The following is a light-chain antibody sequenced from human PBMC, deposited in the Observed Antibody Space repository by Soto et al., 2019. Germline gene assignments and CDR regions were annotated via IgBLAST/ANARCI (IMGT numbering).Light chain of an antibody. Sequence: DIQMTQSPSSLSASVGDRVTITCRASQSISSYLNWYQQKPGKAPKLLSYAASSLQSGVPSRFSGRGSGTDFTRTISSLQPEDFATYYCQQSYSTPWTFGQGTKVEIK. CDR1: QSISSY. CDR3: QQSYSTPWT. V-gene: IGKV1-39*01. J-gene: IGKJ1*01. CDR2: AAS.